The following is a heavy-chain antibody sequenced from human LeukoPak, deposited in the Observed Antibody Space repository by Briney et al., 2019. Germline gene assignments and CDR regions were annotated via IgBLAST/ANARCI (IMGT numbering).Heavy chain of an antibody. V-gene: IGHV3-30-3*01. J-gene: IGHJ6*02. CDR3: ARDLTVVAGHYYVMDV. D-gene: IGHD4-23*01. CDR1: GFTFSSYA. Sequence: GGSLRLSCAASGFTFSSYAMHWVRQAPGKGLEWGTVISFDGPNKYYADSIKGRFTISRDNSKNTRYLQMNSLRPEDTAVYYCARDLTVVAGHYYVMDVWGQGTTVAVSS. CDR2: ISFDGPNK.